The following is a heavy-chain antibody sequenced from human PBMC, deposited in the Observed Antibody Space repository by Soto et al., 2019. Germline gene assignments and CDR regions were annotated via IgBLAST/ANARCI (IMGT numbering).Heavy chain of an antibody. CDR3: ARSVIHREPEAD. J-gene: IGHJ4*02. V-gene: IGHV4-39*01. Sequence: SETLSLTRTVSGGSISSSSYYWGWIRQPPGKGLEWIGSIYYSGSTYYNPSLKSRVTISVDTSKNQFSLKLSSVTAADTAVYYCARSVIHREPEADWGRGTLVTVSS. CDR1: GGSISSSSYY. D-gene: IGHD2-21*01. CDR2: IYYSGST.